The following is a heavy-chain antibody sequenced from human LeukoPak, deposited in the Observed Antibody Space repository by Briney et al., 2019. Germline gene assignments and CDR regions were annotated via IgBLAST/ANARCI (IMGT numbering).Heavy chain of an antibody. CDR3: ARTTSLTASGYDY. CDR1: GYTFTTYH. CDR2: MNPYSGDR. V-gene: IGHV1-8*03. Sequence: ASVKVSCKTSGYTFTTYHINWVRQATGKGLEWVGWMNPYSGDRGYAQKFQGRLSITSDTSISTAYMELSSLRSDDTAVYFCARTTSLTASGYDYWGQGTLVTVSS. D-gene: IGHD4-17*01. J-gene: IGHJ4*02.